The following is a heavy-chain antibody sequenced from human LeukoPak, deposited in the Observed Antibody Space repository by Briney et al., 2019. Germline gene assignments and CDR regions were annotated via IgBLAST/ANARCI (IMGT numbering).Heavy chain of an antibody. J-gene: IGHJ4*02. D-gene: IGHD3-10*01. CDR1: GFTFSSYA. CDR3: AKLTLYYGSGSYSDY. V-gene: IGHV3-23*01. Sequence: GGSLRLSCAASGFTFSSYAMSWVRQAPGKGLEWVSAISGSGGSTYYADSVKGRFTISRDNSKNTLYLQMSSLRAEDTAVYYCAKLTLYYGSGSYSDYWGQGTLVTVSS. CDR2: ISGSGGST.